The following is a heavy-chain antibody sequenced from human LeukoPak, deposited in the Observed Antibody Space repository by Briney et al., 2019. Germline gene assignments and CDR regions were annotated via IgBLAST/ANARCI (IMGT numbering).Heavy chain of an antibody. CDR2: IYYSGST. D-gene: IGHD3-22*01. V-gene: IGHV4-59*01. Sequence: SETLSLTCTVSGGSLSSYYWSWIRQPPGKGLEWIGYIYYSGSTNYNPSLKSRVTISVDTSKNQFSLKLNSVTAADTAVYYCAGGGGSGGYYYPMFDYWGQGTLVTVSS. CDR1: GGSLSSYY. CDR3: AGGGGSGGYYYPMFDY. J-gene: IGHJ4*02.